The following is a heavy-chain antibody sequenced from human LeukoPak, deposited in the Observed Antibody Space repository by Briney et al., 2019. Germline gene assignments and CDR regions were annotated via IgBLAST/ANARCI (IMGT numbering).Heavy chain of an antibody. J-gene: IGHJ4*02. V-gene: IGHV3-23*01. CDR3: APSPIRRRPFDY. Sequence: PGGSLRLSCAASGFTFSSYAMSWVRQAPGKGLEWVSAISGSGGSTYYADSVKGRFTISRDNSKNALYLQMNSLRAEDTAVYYCAPSPIRRRPFDYCGQGTLVTVSS. CDR1: GFTFSSYA. CDR2: ISGSGGST.